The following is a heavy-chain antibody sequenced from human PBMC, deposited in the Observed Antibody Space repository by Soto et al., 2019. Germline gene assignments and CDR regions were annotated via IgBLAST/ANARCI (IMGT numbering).Heavy chain of an antibody. V-gene: IGHV1-69*01. CDR3: ARAPNAYYYNNYVMYV. CDR2: IIPIFGKT. Sequence: QVRLVQSGAEVKKPGSSVKVSCKASGDTFSNFAISWVRQAPGQGLEWMGGIIPIFGKTNYAQKFQGRVTITAGESMTAAYMELSGLRSEDTAVYFCARAPNAYYYNNYVMYVWGQGTTVTVSS. CDR1: GDTFSNFA. J-gene: IGHJ6*02. D-gene: IGHD3-10*01.